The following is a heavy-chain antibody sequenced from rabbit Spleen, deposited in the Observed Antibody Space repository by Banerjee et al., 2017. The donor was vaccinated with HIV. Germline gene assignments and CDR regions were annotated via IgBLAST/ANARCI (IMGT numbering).Heavy chain of an antibody. J-gene: IGHJ4*01. V-gene: IGHV1S40*01. CDR2: IYAASGGST. CDR1: GFSFSSSYY. Sequence: QSLEESGGDLVKPGASLTLTCTASGFSFSSSYYMCWVRQAPGKGLECIACIYAASGGSTYYANWAKGRFTISKTSSTTVTLQMTSLTAADTATYFCARQRKIIDDWGADLWGPGTLVTVS. CDR3: ARQRKIIDDWGADL. D-gene: IGHD4-1*01.